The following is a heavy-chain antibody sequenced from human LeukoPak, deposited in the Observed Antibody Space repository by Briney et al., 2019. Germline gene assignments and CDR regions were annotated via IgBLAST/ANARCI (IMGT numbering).Heavy chain of an antibody. CDR1: GFSVSGYY. CDR2: IYSGGDT. D-gene: IGHD3-3*01. CDR3: ARGFFNFED. V-gene: IGHV3-66*02. J-gene: IGHJ4*02. Sequence: GGSLRLSCAASGFSVSGYYMSWFRQAPGRGLEWVSVIYSGGDTSYVDSVKGRFTVSRDNAKNTVDLHMNGLRPEDTAFYYCARGFFNFEDWGRGTLVTVSS.